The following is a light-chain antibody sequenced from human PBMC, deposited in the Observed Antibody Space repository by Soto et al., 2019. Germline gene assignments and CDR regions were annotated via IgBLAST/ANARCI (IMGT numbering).Light chain of an antibody. Sequence: DIQMTQSPSSLPASVGDRVTLTCRARQTISTYLNWYQQKPGKAPKLLIYAASSLQSGVPSRLSGSGSGTEFTLTISSLQPEDFATYYCQQSYTIPYTFGQGTKLEIK. CDR1: QTISTY. CDR3: QQSYTIPYT. V-gene: IGKV1-39*01. J-gene: IGKJ2*01. CDR2: AAS.